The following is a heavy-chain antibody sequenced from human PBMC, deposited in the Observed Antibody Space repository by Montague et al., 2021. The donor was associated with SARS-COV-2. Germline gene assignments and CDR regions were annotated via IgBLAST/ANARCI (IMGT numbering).Heavy chain of an antibody. CDR1: GGSFSTYS. CDR2: IHHGGST. J-gene: IGHJ6*03. CDR3: ARLGDGVVPSPILGVGPYYSSYYRDV. D-gene: IGHD3-10*01. V-gene: IGHV4-34*01. Sequence: SETLSLTCAVHGGSFSTYSWNWIRQPPGKGLEWIGEIHHGGSTNYNPSLKSRVTISADTSKNQFSLKLTSVAAADTAVYYCARLGDGVVPSPILGVGPYYSSYYRDVWGQGTTVTVSS.